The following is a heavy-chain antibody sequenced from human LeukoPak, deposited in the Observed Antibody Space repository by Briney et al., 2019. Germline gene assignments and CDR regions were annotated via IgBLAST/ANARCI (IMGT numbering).Heavy chain of an antibody. V-gene: IGHV4-59*01. CDR3: ARGSGYDGFDY. D-gene: IGHD5-12*01. Sequence: SETLSLTCTVSGGSISSYYWSWIRQPPGKGLEWIGYIYYSGSTNYNPSLKSRVTVSVDTSKNQFSLKLSSVTAADTAVYYCARGSGYDGFDYWGQGTLVTVSS. CDR2: IYYSGST. J-gene: IGHJ4*02. CDR1: GGSISSYY.